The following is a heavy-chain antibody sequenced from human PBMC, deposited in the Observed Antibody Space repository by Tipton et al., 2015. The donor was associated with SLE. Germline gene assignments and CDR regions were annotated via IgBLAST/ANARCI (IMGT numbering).Heavy chain of an antibody. D-gene: IGHD6-13*01. V-gene: IGHV3-23*01. CDR2: ISGSGTTT. CDR1: GITFSSYW. J-gene: IGHJ6*02. CDR3: AKEVFDSSSWSVYYYYGMDV. Sequence: SLRLSCAASGITFSSYWMSWVRQAPGKGLEWVSVISGSGTTTHHADSVKGRLTTSRDNSKNTLYLQIDSLRAEDTAVYYCAKEVFDSSSWSVYYYYGMDVWGQGTTVTVSS.